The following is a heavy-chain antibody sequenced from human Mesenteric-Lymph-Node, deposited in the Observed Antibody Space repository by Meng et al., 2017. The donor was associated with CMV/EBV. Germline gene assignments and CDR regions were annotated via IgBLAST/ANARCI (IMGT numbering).Heavy chain of an antibody. CDR3: ARVRITIFGVVMNWFDP. J-gene: IGHJ5*02. D-gene: IGHD3-3*01. CDR2: TYYRSKWYN. CDR1: GDSVPSHSAA. V-gene: IGHV6-1*01. Sequence: SQTLSLTCAISGDSVPSHSAAWNWIRQSPSRGLEWLGRTYYRSKWYNDYAPSVKSRITINPDTSKNQFSLQLKSVTPEDTAVYYCARVRITIFGVVMNWFDPWGQGTLVTVSS.